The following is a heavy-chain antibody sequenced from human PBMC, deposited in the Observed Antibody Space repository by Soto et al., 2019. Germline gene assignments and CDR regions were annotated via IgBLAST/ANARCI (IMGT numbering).Heavy chain of an antibody. V-gene: IGHV1-69*12. J-gene: IGHJ6*02. CDR1: GSTFSSYT. D-gene: IGHD2-21*01. CDR3: ARPSCGAACYYYGMDV. CDR2: IIPTFGTA. Sequence: QVQLVQSGAEVKKPGSSVKVSCKASGSTFSSYTISWVRQAPGQGLEWMGGIIPTFGTADYAQKFQGRVTITADESTSTGYMELSSLRSEDTALYYCARPSCGAACYYYGMDVWGQGTAVTVSS.